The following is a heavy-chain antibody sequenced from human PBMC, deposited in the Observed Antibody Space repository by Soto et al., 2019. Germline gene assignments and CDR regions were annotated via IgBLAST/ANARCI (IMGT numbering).Heavy chain of an antibody. CDR3: ARGGAMGVDY. Sequence: GGSLRLSCAASGFTFNTHWMHWVRQAPGKGLVWVSRIYFDGITTNYADSVKGRLTVSRDNAKNTVYLHVNTLRDEDTAVYYCARGGAMGVDYWGQGTLVTVSS. J-gene: IGHJ4*02. D-gene: IGHD1-26*01. V-gene: IGHV3-74*01. CDR1: GFTFNTHW. CDR2: IYFDGITT.